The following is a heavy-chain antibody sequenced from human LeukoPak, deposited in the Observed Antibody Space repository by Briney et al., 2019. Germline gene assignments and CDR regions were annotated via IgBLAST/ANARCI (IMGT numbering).Heavy chain of an antibody. D-gene: IGHD3-10*01. V-gene: IGHV3-53*01. J-gene: IGHJ4*02. CDR3: ARDEYGSGSFDY. Sequence: GGSLRLSCAASGFAVSSNYMSWVRQAPGKGLEWVSVIYSGGSTYYADSVKGRFTISRDNSKNTLYPQMNSLRAEDTAVYYCARDEYGSGSFDYWGQGTLVTVSS. CDR2: IYSGGST. CDR1: GFAVSSNY.